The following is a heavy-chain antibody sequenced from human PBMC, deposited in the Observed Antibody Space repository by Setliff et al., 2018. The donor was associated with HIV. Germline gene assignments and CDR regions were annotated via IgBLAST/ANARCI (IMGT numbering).Heavy chain of an antibody. CDR3: SGAASPRPMVRGGWFAP. D-gene: IGHD3-10*01. V-gene: IGHV4-39*01. CDR1: GDSISRSSYY. CDR2: IDYIGIT. Sequence: LFLTCTVPGDSISRSSYYWGWIRQPPGKGLEWIGNIDYIGITNYYLSLESRVTISVDTSKNQFSLKVNSVTAADTAVYYCSGAASPRPMVRGGWFAPWGQGILVTVSS. J-gene: IGHJ5*02.